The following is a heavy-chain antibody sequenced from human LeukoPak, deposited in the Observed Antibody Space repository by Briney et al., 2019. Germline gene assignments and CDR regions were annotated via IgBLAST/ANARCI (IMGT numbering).Heavy chain of an antibody. CDR1: GGSISPYY. CDR3: ARGYDGSGYYYRNWYFDL. D-gene: IGHD3-22*01. CDR2: MYTSGST. J-gene: IGHJ2*01. Sequence: PSETLSLTCTVSGGSISPYYWSWIRQPAGQGLEYIGRMYTSGSTNYNPSLKSRVTISVDTSKNQFSLKLSSVTAADTAVYYCARGYDGSGYYYRNWYFDLWGRGTLATVSS. V-gene: IGHV4-4*07.